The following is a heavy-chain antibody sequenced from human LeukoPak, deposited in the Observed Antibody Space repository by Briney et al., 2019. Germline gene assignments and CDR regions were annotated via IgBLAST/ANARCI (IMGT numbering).Heavy chain of an antibody. CDR1: GFTFSSYA. CDR2: ISYDGSNK. V-gene: IGHV3-30-3*01. Sequence: PGRSLRLSCAASGFTFSSYAMHWVRQAPGKGLEWVAVISYDGSNKYYADSVKGRFTISRDNSKNTLYLQMNSLRGEDAAIYYCAKDSLYRHVAAEGYCDFWGQGTLVSVSS. J-gene: IGHJ4*02. D-gene: IGHD3-16*02. CDR3: AKDSLYRHVAAEGYCDF.